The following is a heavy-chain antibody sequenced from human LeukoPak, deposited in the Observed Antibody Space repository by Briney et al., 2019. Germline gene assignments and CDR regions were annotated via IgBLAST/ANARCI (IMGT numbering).Heavy chain of an antibody. CDR2: IYYSGST. CDR3: ARAGGAIAAPTD. V-gene: IGHV4-31*03. J-gene: IGHJ4*02. Sequence: SETLSLTCTVSGGSISIGGYYWSWIRQHPGKGLEWIGYIYYSGSTYYNPPLKSRVTISVDTSKNQFSLKLSSVTAADTAVYYCARAGGAIAAPTDWGQGTLVTVSS. D-gene: IGHD6-13*01. CDR1: GGSISIGGYY.